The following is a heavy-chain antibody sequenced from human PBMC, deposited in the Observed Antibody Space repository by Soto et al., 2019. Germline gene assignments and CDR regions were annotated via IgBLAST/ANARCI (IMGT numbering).Heavy chain of an antibody. Sequence: GGSLRLSCAAFGLTVSGKYYMAWVRQAPGKGLEWLSALYDLDGIYYADSVKGRFTTSGDSSKNIVYLQMDDLRPADTAVYYCAGWHLREHAYDVWGQGTTVTVSS. CDR2: LYDLDGI. D-gene: IGHD4-17*01. CDR3: AGWHLREHAYDV. CDR1: GLTVSGKYY. J-gene: IGHJ3*01. V-gene: IGHV3-53*01.